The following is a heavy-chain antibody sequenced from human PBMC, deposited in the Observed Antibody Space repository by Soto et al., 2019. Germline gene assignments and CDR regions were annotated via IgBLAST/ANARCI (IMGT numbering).Heavy chain of an antibody. V-gene: IGHV4-59*06. CDR2: IFYSGTT. J-gene: IGHJ4*02. CDR1: GGSISSYY. Sequence: PSETLSLTCTVSGGSISSYYWSWIRQPPGKGLEWIGYIFYSGTTYYNPSLKSRVTISVDTSKNQFSLKLSSVTAADTAVYYCARGAPQNGNGPDPFDSWGQGTLVTSPQ. CDR3: ARGAPQNGNGPDPFDS.